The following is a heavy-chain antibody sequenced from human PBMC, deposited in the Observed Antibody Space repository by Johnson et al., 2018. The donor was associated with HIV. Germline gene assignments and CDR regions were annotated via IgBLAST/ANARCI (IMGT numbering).Heavy chain of an antibody. J-gene: IGHJ3*02. CDR3: ARERPGSGYDWGEAFDI. CDR1: GFTFSSYG. CDR2: ISYDGSNK. D-gene: IGHD5-12*01. Sequence: QMQLVESGGGVVQPGRSLRLSCAASGFTFSSYGMHWVRQAPGKGLEWVAVISYDGSNKYYADSVKGRFTISRDNSKNTLYLQMNSLRAEDTAVYYCARERPGSGYDWGEAFDIWGQGTMVTVSS. V-gene: IGHV3-30*03.